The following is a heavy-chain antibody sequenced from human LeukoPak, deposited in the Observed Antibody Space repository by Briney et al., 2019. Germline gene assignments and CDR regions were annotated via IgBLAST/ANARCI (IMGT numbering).Heavy chain of an antibody. J-gene: IGHJ4*02. D-gene: IGHD4-17*01. CDR2: INWDGGST. Sequence: PGGSLRLSCGASGFTFEDYGMAWVRQAPGKGLEWVSAINWDGGSTGYADSVKGRFTISRDNAKKSLYLQMNSLRAEDTAFYYCARGYGDHLYWGQGTLVTVSS. CDR1: GFTFEDYG. V-gene: IGHV3-20*04. CDR3: ARGYGDHLY.